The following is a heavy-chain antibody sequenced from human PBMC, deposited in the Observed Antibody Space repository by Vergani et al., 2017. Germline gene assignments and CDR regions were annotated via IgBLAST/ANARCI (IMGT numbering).Heavy chain of an antibody. CDR3: AIVTHYYDSSVYYLDY. CDR1: VYSLTELT. V-gene: IGHV1-24*01. Sequence: QVQLVQSGSEVRKPGASVKVSCQVSVYSLTELTIHWVRQAPGKGLEWMGGFDPEHGEVTFAHHIQGRVTMTEDRSTDTAYLELSSLRPEDTALYYCAIVTHYYDSSVYYLDYWGQGTLVTVSS. CDR2: FDPEHGEV. J-gene: IGHJ4*02. D-gene: IGHD3-22*01.